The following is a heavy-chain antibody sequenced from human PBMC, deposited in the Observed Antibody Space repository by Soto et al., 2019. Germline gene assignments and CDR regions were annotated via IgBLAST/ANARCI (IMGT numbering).Heavy chain of an antibody. CDR1: GFTFSSYA. V-gene: IGHV3-23*01. D-gene: IGHD3-10*01. CDR2: ISGSGGST. J-gene: IGHJ6*03. Sequence: GGSLRLSCAASGFTFSSYAIILVRQAPGKGLEWVSAISGSGGSTYYADSVKGRFTISRDNSKNTLYLQMNRLRAEDTAVYYCARKGLSVGSGTFYYYYYMDVWGKGTTVTVSS. CDR3: ARKGLSVGSGTFYYYYYMDV.